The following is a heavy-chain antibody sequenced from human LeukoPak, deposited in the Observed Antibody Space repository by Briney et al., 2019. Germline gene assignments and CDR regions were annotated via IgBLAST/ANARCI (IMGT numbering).Heavy chain of an antibody. CDR3: ARHEDYGDWEH. Sequence: SETLSLTCTVSGGSISGYYWSWIRQPPGKGLEWIGYIYYRGGTNYAPSLKSRVTMSVDAAKNQFSLNLSSVTAADTAVYFCARHEDYGDWEHWGQGALVTVSS. V-gene: IGHV4-59*08. J-gene: IGHJ4*02. D-gene: IGHD4-17*01. CDR1: GGSISGYY. CDR2: IYYRGGT.